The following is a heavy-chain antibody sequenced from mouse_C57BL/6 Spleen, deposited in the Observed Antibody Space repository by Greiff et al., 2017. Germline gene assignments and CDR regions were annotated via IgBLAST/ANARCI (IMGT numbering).Heavy chain of an antibody. CDR1: GYTFTSYT. V-gene: IGHV1-4*01. J-gene: IGHJ4*01. CDR2: INPSSGYT. CDR3: ADLRSYAMDY. Sequence: VQLQQSGAELGRPGASVKMSCKASGYTFTSYTMHWVKQRPGQGLEWIGYINPSSGYTKYNQKFKDKATLTADKSSSTAYMQLSSLTSEDSAVYYCADLRSYAMDYWGQGTSVTVSS. D-gene: IGHD1-1*01.